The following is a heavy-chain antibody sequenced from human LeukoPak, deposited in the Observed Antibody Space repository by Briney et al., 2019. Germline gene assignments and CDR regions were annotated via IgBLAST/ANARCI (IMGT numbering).Heavy chain of an antibody. D-gene: IGHD3-10*01. CDR3: ARCRSYFAFDI. V-gene: IGHV4-34*01. CDR2: INHSGST. J-gene: IGHJ3*02. CDR1: GGSFSGYY. Sequence: SETLSLTCAVYGGSFSGYYWSWIRQPPGKGLEWIGEINHSGSTNYNPSLKSRVTISVDTSKNQFSLKLSSVTAADTAVYYCARCRSYFAFDIWGQGTMVTVSS.